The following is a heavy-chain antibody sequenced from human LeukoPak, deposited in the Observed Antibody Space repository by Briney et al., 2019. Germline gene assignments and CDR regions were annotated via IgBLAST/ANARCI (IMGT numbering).Heavy chain of an antibody. V-gene: IGHV3-66*01. CDR2: IYSGGST. CDR3: ARDLSGRDFWSGYYSDAFDI. D-gene: IGHD3-3*01. CDR1: GFTVSSNY. J-gene: IGHJ3*02. Sequence: GGSLRLSCAASGFTVSSNYMSWVRQAPGKGLEWVSVIYSGGSTYYADSVKGRFTISRDNSKNTLYLRMNSLRAEDTAVYYCARDLSGRDFWSGYYSDAFDIWGQGTMVTVSS.